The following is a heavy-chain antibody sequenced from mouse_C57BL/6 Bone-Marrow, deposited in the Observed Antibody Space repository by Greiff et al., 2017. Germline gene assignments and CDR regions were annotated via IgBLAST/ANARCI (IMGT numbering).Heavy chain of an antibody. V-gene: IGHV1-5*01. CDR2: IYPGNSDT. J-gene: IGHJ1*03. Sequence: EVQLQQSGTVLARPGASVKLSCKTSGYTFTSYWMHWVKQRPGQGLEWIGAIYPGNSDTSYNQKFKGKAKLTAVTSASTAYMELSSLTYGDSAVYFCTSSTNYGSSDLDFDVWGTGTTVTVSS. CDR3: TSSTNYGSSDLDFDV. CDR1: GYTFTSYW. D-gene: IGHD1-1*01.